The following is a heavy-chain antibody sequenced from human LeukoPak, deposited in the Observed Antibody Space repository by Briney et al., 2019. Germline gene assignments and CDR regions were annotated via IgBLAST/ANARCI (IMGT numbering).Heavy chain of an antibody. CDR2: IWYDGSNK. J-gene: IGHJ5*02. V-gene: IGHV3-33*01. CDR1: GFTFSSYG. D-gene: IGHD3-16*01. Sequence: PGRSLRLSCAASGFTFSSYGMHWVRQAPGKGLEWVVVIWYDGSNKYYADSVKGRFTISRDNSKNTLYLQMNSLRAEDTAVYYCAREGYDAFDPWGQGTLVTVSS. CDR3: AREGYDAFDP.